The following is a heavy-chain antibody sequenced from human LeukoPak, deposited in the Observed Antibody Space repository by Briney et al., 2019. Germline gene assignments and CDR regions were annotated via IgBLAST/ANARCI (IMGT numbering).Heavy chain of an antibody. J-gene: IGHJ6*03. CDR1: GGSISNYY. CDR3: ARATTRDITMVRGWYSYMDV. CDR2: IYPSGST. D-gene: IGHD3-10*01. V-gene: IGHV4-4*07. Sequence: SETLSLTCTVSGGSISNYYWSWIRQPPGKGLEWIGRIYPSGSTNYNPSLKSRVTMSVDTSKNQFSLKLSSVTAADTAVYYCARATTRDITMVRGWYSYMDVWGKGTTVTISS.